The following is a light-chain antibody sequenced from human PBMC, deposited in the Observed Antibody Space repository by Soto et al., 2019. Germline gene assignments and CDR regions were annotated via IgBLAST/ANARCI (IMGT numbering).Light chain of an antibody. CDR2: EVS. Sequence: QSALTQPASVSGSPGQSITISCTGTSSDVGGYNYVSWYQQHPAKAPKLMIYEVSNRPSGVSHRFSGSNSGKTASLTISGLQAEDEADYYCFSYTTSSTLVFGGGTKLTV. CDR3: FSYTTSSTLV. CDR1: SSDVGGYNY. V-gene: IGLV2-14*01. J-gene: IGLJ3*02.